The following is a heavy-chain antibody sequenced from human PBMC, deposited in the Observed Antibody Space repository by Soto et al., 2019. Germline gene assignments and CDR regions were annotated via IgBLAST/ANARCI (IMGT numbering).Heavy chain of an antibody. CDR3: ARGPSGDKVHY. Sequence: SETLSLTCTVSGGSISSYYWSWIRQPPGKGLEWIGYIYYSGTAYTNPSLRSQVAISLDTSKNHFSLTLSSVTAADTAVYYCARGPSGDKVHYWGQGALVTVSS. CDR2: IYYSGTA. CDR1: GGSISSYY. J-gene: IGHJ4*02. D-gene: IGHD7-27*01. V-gene: IGHV4-59*08.